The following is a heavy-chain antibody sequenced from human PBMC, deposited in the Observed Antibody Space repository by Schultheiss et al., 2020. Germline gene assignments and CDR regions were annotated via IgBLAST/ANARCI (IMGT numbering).Heavy chain of an antibody. CDR3: ARVVTIYYGSGSLDYFDY. Sequence: SETLSLTCTVSGGSISSGDYYWSWIRQPPGKGLEWIGYIYYSGSTYYNPSLKSRVTISVDTSKNQFSLKLSSVTAADTAVYYCARVVTIYYGSGSLDYFDYWGQGTLVTVSS. CDR2: IYYSGST. V-gene: IGHV4-30-4*02. CDR1: GGSISSGDYY. J-gene: IGHJ4*02. D-gene: IGHD3-10*01.